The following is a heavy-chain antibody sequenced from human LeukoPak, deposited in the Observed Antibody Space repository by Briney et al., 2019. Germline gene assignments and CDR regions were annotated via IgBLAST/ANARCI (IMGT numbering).Heavy chain of an antibody. V-gene: IGHV4-61*01. J-gene: IGHJ4*02. CDR2: VYYSGST. Sequence: SETLSLTCTVSGGSVSSGSYYWSWIRQPPGKGLEWIGYVYYSGSTNYNPSLKSRVTISLDASKNQFSLKLSSVTAADTAVYYCARDLLVDYWGRGTLVTVSS. CDR1: GGSVSSGSYY. D-gene: IGHD6-13*01. CDR3: ARDLLVDY.